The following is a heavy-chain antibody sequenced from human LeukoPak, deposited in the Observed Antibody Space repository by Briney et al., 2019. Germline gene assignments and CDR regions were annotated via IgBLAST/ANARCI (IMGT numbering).Heavy chain of an antibody. D-gene: IGHD3-10*01. CDR2: ISGSGGST. CDR3: ARAKPKNMVRGLTMRRESRYYFDY. V-gene: IGHV3-23*01. CDR1: GFTFRRYG. Sequence: GGSLRLSCAASGFTFRRYGMSWVRQAPGKGLEWLSAISGSGGSTYYADSVKGRFTISRDNSKSTLYIQMNSLRAEDTAVYYCARAKPKNMVRGLTMRRESRYYFDYWGQGTLVTVSS. J-gene: IGHJ4*02.